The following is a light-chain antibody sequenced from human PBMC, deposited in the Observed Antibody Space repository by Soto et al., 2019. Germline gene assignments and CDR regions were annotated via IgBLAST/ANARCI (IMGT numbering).Light chain of an antibody. CDR1: SSNIGSNP. J-gene: IGLJ2*01. Sequence: QSVLTQPPSASGTPGRRVTISCSGSSSNIGSNPVNWYQQLPGTAPKLLIYGNYQRPSGVPDRFSGSKSGTSASLAISGLQSEDEATYYCAAWDDSLNGPEFGGGTKLTVL. V-gene: IGLV1-44*01. CDR2: GNY. CDR3: AAWDDSLNGPE.